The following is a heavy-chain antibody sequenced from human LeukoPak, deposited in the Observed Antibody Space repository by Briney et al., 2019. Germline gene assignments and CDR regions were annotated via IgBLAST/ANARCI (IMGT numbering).Heavy chain of an antibody. CDR3: ARDRGGDWNAFDI. CDR1: GFTFSSYS. CDR2: ISSSSSYI. J-gene: IGHJ3*02. D-gene: IGHD2-21*02. V-gene: IGHV3-21*01. Sequence: GGSLRLSCAVSGFTFSSYSMNWVRQDPGKGLEWVSSISSSSSYIYYADSVKGRFTISRDNAKNSLYLQMNSLRAEDTAVYYCARDRGGDWNAFDIWGQGTMVTVSS.